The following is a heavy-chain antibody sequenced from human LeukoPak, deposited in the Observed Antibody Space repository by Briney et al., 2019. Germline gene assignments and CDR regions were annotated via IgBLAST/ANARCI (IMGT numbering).Heavy chain of an antibody. Sequence: GGSLRLSCAASGFTFSSYWMHWVRQAPGKGLEWVAVIWYDGSNKYYADSVKGRFTISRDNSKNTLYLQMNSLRAEDTAVYYCARDKATTALDYWGQGTLVTVSS. CDR2: IWYDGSNK. V-gene: IGHV3-33*08. D-gene: IGHD1-26*01. CDR3: ARDKATTALDY. J-gene: IGHJ4*02. CDR1: GFTFSSYW.